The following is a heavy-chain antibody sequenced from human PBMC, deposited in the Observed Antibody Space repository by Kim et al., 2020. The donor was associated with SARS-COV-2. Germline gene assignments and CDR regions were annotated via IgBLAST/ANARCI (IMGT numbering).Heavy chain of an antibody. D-gene: IGHD3-3*01. CDR3: ARLGYYDFWSGYQSYWYFDL. CDR2: IYYSGST. Sequence: SETLSLTCTVSGGSISSTSYYWGWIRQPPGKGLEWIGGIYYSGSTYSNPSLKSRVTISVDTSKNQFSLKLSSVTAADTAVYYCARLGYYDFWSGYQSYWYFDLWGRGTLVTVSS. J-gene: IGHJ2*01. CDR1: GGSISSTSYY. V-gene: IGHV4-39*01.